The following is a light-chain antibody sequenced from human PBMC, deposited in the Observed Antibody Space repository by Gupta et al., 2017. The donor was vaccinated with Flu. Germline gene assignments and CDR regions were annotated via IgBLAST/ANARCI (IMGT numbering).Light chain of an antibody. CDR3: QSYDSSLSGSV. CDR2: GNS. CDR1: SSNIGAGYD. Sequence: QSVLTQPPSVSGAPGQRVTMSCTGGSSNIGAGYDVHWYQQLPGTAPKLLIYGNSNRPSGVPDRFSGSKSGTSASLAIPGLQAEDEADYYCQSYDSSLSGSVFGGGTKLTVL. J-gene: IGLJ3*02. V-gene: IGLV1-40*01.